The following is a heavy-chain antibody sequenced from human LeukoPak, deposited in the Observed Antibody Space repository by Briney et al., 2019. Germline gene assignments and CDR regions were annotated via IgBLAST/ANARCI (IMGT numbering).Heavy chain of an antibody. J-gene: IGHJ4*02. CDR3: ARDNYVLRYFDWSGPTYYFDY. CDR2: INPNSGGT. CDR1: GYTFTGYY. Sequence: GASVKVSSKASGYTFTGYYMHWVRQAPGQGLEWMGWINPNSGGTNYAQKFQGRVTMTRDTSISTAYMELSRLRSDDTAVYYCARDNYVLRYFDWSGPTYYFDYWGQGTLVTVSS. D-gene: IGHD3-9*01. V-gene: IGHV1-2*02.